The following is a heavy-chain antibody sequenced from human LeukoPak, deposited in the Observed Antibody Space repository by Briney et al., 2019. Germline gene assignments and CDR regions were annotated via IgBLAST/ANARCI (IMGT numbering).Heavy chain of an antibody. Sequence: PGGSLRLSCAASGFTFSSYGMHWVRQAPGKGLEWVAVISYDGSNTYYADSVKGRFTISRDNSKNTLYLQMNSLRAEDTAVYYCARDKGPYYFDQWGQGTLLTVSS. CDR3: ARDKGPYYFDQ. CDR2: ISYDGSNT. CDR1: GFTFSSYG. J-gene: IGHJ4*02. V-gene: IGHV3-30*03.